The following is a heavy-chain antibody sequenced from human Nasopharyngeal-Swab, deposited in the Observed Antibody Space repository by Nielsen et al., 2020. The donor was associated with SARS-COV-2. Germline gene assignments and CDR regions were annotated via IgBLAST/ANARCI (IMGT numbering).Heavy chain of an antibody. CDR3: ARGRGGFGYGDYVDY. CDR2: IYSGGST. CDR1: GFTFSSYW. D-gene: IGHD4-17*01. Sequence: GESLKISCAASGFTFSSYWMHWVRQAPGKGLEWVSVIYSGGSTYYADSVKGRFTISRDNSKNTLYLQMNSLRAEDTAVYYCARGRGGFGYGDYVDYWGQGTLVTVSS. V-gene: IGHV3-53*01. J-gene: IGHJ4*02.